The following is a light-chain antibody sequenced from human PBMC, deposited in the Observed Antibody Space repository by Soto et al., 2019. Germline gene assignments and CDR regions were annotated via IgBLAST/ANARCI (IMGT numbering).Light chain of an antibody. CDR3: AAWDDSLL. V-gene: IGLV1-47*01. CDR1: SSNIGSNY. CDR2: RNN. J-gene: IGLJ2*01. Sequence: QSVLTQPPSASGTPGQRVTISCSGSSSNIGSNYVYWYQQLPGTAPKLLIYRNNQRPSGVPDRFSGSKSGTSASLAISGLRSEDEADYYCAAWDDSLLFGGGTKLPVL.